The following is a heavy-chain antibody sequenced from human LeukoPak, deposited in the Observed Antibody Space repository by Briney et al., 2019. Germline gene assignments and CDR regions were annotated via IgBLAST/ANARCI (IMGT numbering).Heavy chain of an antibody. Sequence: GGSLRLSCAASGLTVTNNYWNWVRQPPGKGPEWISLIYTNGDTQYANSVKGRFTFSRDNSKNTLYLQMNSLRAEGTAIYYCVYGDYPLTYWGQGTLVSVSS. CDR2: IYTNGDT. CDR1: GLTVTNNY. CDR3: VYGDYPLTY. V-gene: IGHV3-66*01. J-gene: IGHJ4*02. D-gene: IGHD4-17*01.